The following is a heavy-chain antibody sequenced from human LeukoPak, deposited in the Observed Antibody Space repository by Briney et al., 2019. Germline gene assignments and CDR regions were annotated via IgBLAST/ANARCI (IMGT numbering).Heavy chain of an antibody. V-gene: IGHV4-39*01. CDR2: IYYSGST. CDR1: GGSISSSSYY. CDR3: VRHAYGLGSYSLYYFDY. Sequence: SETLSLTCTVSGGSISSSSYYWGWIRQPPGKGLEWIGSIYYSGSTYYNPSLKSRVTISVDTSKNQFSLKLSSVTAADTAVYYCVRHAYGLGSYSLYYFDYWGQGTLVTVSS. D-gene: IGHD3-10*01. J-gene: IGHJ4*02.